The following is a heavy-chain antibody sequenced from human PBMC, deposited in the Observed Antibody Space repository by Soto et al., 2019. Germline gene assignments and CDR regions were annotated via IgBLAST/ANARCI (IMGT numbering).Heavy chain of an antibody. CDR3: AREGEQWLALGNAFDI. Sequence: QVQLVESGGGVVQPGRSLRLSCAASGFTFSSYAMHWVRQAPGKGLEWVAVISYDGSNKYYADSVKGRFTISRDNSKNTLYLQMNSLRAEDTAVYYCAREGEQWLALGNAFDIWGQGTMVTVS. CDR2: ISYDGSNK. V-gene: IGHV3-30-3*01. D-gene: IGHD6-19*01. CDR1: GFTFSSYA. J-gene: IGHJ3*02.